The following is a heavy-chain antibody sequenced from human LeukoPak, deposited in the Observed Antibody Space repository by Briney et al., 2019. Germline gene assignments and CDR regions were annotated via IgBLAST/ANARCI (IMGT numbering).Heavy chain of an antibody. V-gene: IGHV4-59*11. Sequence: NPSETPSLTCTVSGGSISSHYWSWIRQPPGKGLEWIGYIYYSGSTNYNPSLKSRVTISVDTSKNQFSLKLSSVTAADTAVYYCARTTNYYYYMDVWGKGTTVTVSS. CDR3: ARTTNYYYYMDV. CDR1: GGSISSHY. J-gene: IGHJ6*03. D-gene: IGHD4-17*01. CDR2: IYYSGST.